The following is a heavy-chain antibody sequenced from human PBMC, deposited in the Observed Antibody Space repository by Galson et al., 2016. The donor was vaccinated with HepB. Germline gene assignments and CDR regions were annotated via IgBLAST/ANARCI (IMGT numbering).Heavy chain of an antibody. CDR2: FDPSRDRS. J-gene: IGHJ4*02. V-gene: IGHV1-46*01. CDR1: GYTFTSYY. D-gene: IGHD2-8*01. Sequence: SVKVSCKASGYTFTSYYIHWVRQAPGQGLEWMAIFDPSRDRSTYAQIFQGRVTMTRDTSTSTVNMELSSLKAEDTAGYYCARDACIYGVCFTDYWGQGTLVTVSS. CDR3: ARDACIYGVCFTDY.